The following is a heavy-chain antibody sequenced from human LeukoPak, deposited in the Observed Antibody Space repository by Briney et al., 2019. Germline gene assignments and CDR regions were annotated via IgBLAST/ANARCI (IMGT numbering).Heavy chain of an antibody. CDR1: GYSFTSDW. V-gene: IGHV5-51*01. Sequence: GESLKISCRGPGYSFTSDWIGWVRQMPGKGLECMGIIYPGDSDTRYCPSFQGQVTISADKSISTAYLQWSSLKASDSAMYYCARLPYCGGDCYPNWFDPWGQGTLVTVSS. CDR2: IYPGDSDT. CDR3: ARLPYCGGDCYPNWFDP. D-gene: IGHD2-21*02. J-gene: IGHJ5*02.